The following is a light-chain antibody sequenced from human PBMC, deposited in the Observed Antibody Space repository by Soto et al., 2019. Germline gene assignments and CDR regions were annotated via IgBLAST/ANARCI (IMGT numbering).Light chain of an antibody. V-gene: IGKV1-9*01. CDR1: QGISSY. Sequence: IQLSQSASSLSASVGDRVTITCRASQGISSYLAWYQQKPGKAPKLLIYAASTLQSGVPSRFSGSGSGTDFTLTISSLQPEDVATYYCQQLNSYPITFGQGTRLEI. CDR2: AAS. CDR3: QQLNSYPIT. J-gene: IGKJ5*01.